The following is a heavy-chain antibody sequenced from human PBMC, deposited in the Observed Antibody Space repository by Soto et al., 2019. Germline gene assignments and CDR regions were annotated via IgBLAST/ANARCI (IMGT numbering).Heavy chain of an antibody. J-gene: IGHJ4*02. CDR2: IYDAGCT. D-gene: IGHD3-16*01. CDR3: ARGPAGDKVDY. V-gene: IGHV4-30-4*01. Sequence: QVQLQESGPGLVKPSQTLSLTFTVSGGAISNVSYCWGWIRQPPDKGLEWIEHIYDAGCTYNNPSLTSRVTISVDTSKNHFSLQLSSVSAADTAVYYCARGPAGDKVDYWGQGTLVTVSS. CDR1: GGAISNVSYC.